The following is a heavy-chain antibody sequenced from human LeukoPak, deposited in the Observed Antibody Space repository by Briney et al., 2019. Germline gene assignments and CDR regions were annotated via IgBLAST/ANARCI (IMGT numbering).Heavy chain of an antibody. CDR3: AKALGIAARPHYFDY. D-gene: IGHD6-6*01. CDR1: GFIFSNYA. J-gene: IGHJ4*02. Sequence: QAGGSLRLSCAVSGFIFSNYAMSWVRQAPGKGLEWVSAISGSGGSTYYADSVKGRFTISRDNSKNTLYLQMNSLRAEDTAVYYCAKALGIAARPHYFDYWGQGTLVTVSS. V-gene: IGHV3-23*01. CDR2: ISGSGGST.